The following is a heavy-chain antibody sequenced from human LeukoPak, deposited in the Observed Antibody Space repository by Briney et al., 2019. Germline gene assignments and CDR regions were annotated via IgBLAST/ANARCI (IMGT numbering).Heavy chain of an antibody. V-gene: IGHV3-21*01. J-gene: IGHJ3*02. D-gene: IGHD6-13*01. Sequence: GGSLRLSCAASGFTFSSYSMNWVRQAPGKGLEWVSSISSGSSFIYYADSVEGRFTISRDNAKHSLYLQVNSLRAEDTAVYYCARDSGSPQDAFDIWGQGTMVTVSS. CDR2: ISSGSSFI. CDR1: GFTFSSYS. CDR3: ARDSGSPQDAFDI.